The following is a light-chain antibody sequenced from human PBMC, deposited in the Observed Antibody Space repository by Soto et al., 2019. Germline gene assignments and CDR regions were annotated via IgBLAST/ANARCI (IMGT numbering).Light chain of an antibody. CDR1: SSDVGGYMY. CDR2: DVT. J-gene: IGLJ1*01. V-gene: IGLV2-11*01. CDR3: GSYAGSYTFYV. Sequence: QSALTQPRSVSGSPGQSVTISCTGTSSDVGGYMYVSWYQHHPGKAPKLMIYDVTKRPSGVPDRFSGSKSGNTASLTISGLQAEDEADYYCGSYAGSYTFYVFGTGTKLTVL.